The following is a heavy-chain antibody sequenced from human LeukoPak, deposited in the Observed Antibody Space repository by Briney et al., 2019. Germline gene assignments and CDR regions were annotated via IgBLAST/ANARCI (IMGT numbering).Heavy chain of an antibody. CDR2: IRSKANSYAT. V-gene: IGHV3-73*01. D-gene: IGHD2-15*01. CDR3: TRQLVVAADYYYYGMDV. Sequence: GGSLRLSCAASGFSFSGSAMHWVRQASGKGLEWVGHIRSKANSYATAYAASVKGRFTISRHDSKNTAYLQLNSLKTEDTAVYYCTRQLVVAADYYYYGMDVWGQGTTVTVSS. J-gene: IGHJ6*02. CDR1: GFSFSGSA.